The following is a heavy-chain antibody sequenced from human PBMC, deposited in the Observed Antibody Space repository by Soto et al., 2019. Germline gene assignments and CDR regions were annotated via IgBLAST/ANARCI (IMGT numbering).Heavy chain of an antibody. J-gene: IGHJ4*02. CDR2: NSYDGSNK. CDR1: GFSFSSFG. CDR3: AKALGELSPESYDY. Sequence: QVQLVESGGGVVQPGRSLRLSCAASGFSFSSFGMHWVRQAPGKGLEWVAFNSYDGSNKYYADSVKGRFTISRDSSKKTLYLQMNRLRPEDTAVYYCAKALGELSPESYDYWGQGTLVTVSS. D-gene: IGHD3-16*02. V-gene: IGHV3-30*18.